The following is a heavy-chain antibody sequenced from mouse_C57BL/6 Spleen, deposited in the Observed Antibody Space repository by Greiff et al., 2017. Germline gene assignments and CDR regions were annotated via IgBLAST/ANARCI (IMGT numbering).Heavy chain of an antibody. V-gene: IGHV1-62-2*01. CDR2: FYTGSSSI. D-gene: IGHD3-2*02. Sequence: VQLVESGAELVKPGASVKLSCKASGYTFTEYTIHWVKQRSGQGLEWVGWFYTGSSSIKYDEKFKDKATLTTDKAYSTVYLELSRLTSEDSAVYFWERRELDSSSYVGFDYWGQGTTLTVSS. CDR1: GYTFTEYT. CDR3: ERRELDSSSYVGFDY. J-gene: IGHJ2*01.